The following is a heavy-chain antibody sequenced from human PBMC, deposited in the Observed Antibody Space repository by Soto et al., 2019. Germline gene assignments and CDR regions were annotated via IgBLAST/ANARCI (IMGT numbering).Heavy chain of an antibody. V-gene: IGHV1-2*02. CDR3: AREREYSSSSGQTPYYYYGMDV. D-gene: IGHD6-6*01. CDR1: GYTFTGYY. Sequence: ASVKVSCKASGYTFTGYYMHWVRQAPGQGLEWMGWINPNSGGTNYAQKFQGRVTMTRDTSISTAYMELSRLGSDDTAVYYCAREREYSSSSGQTPYYYYGMDVWGQGTTGTVSS. CDR2: INPNSGGT. J-gene: IGHJ6*02.